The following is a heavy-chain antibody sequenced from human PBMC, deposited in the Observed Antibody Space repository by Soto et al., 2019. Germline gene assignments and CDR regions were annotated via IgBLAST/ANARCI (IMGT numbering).Heavy chain of an antibody. V-gene: IGHV3-23*01. CDR3: ATDKSSSPFDY. J-gene: IGHJ4*01. Sequence: GGSLRLSCAASGFTFSRYAMSWVRQAPGKGLEWVSVISGSSDTIHFADSVKGRFTISRDYSKNTLYLELNSLSAEDTAVYFCATDKSSSPFDYWGPGTLVTGSS. CDR1: GFTFSRYA. CDR2: ISGSSDTI. D-gene: IGHD2-2*01.